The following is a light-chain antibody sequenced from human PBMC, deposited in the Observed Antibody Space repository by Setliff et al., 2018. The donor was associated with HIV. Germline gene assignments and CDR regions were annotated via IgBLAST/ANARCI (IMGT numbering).Light chain of an antibody. CDR3: CSYTSSLTYV. CDR2: DVS. CDR1: ISDVGSYNL. V-gene: IGLV2-23*02. Sequence: QSALTQPASVSGSPGQSITISCTGTISDVGSYNLVSWYQQHPGKAPQVIIYDVSRRPSGVSSRFSGSKSGNTASLTISGLQAEDQADYYCCSYTSSLTYVFGTGTKVTVL. J-gene: IGLJ1*01.